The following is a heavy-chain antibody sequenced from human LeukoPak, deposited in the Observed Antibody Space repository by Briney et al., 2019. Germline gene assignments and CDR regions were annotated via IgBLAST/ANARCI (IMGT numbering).Heavy chain of an antibody. Sequence: ASVKVSCKAFGYTFTSYAMNWVRQAPGQGLEWMGWINTNTGNPTYAQGFTGRFVFSLDTSVSTAYLQISSLKAEDTAVYYCARAPQLVEVVWFDPWGQGTLVTVSS. CDR2: INTNTGNP. CDR1: GYTFTSYA. V-gene: IGHV7-4-1*02. J-gene: IGHJ5*02. CDR3: ARAPQLVEVVWFDP. D-gene: IGHD6-13*01.